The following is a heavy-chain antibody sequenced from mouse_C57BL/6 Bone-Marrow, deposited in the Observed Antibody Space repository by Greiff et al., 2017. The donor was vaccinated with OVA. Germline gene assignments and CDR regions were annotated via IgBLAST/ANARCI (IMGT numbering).Heavy chain of an antibody. CDR3: ARGYYGSSLFDY. J-gene: IGHJ2*01. CDR1: GFTFSDYY. CDR2: ISNGGGST. V-gene: IGHV5-12*01. D-gene: IGHD1-1*01. Sequence: EVMLVESGGGLVQPGGSLKLSCAASGFTFSDYYMYWVRQTPEKRLEWVAYISNGGGSTYYPDTVKGRFTISRDNAKNTLYLQMSRLKSEDTAMYDCARGYYGSSLFDYWGQGTTLTVSS.